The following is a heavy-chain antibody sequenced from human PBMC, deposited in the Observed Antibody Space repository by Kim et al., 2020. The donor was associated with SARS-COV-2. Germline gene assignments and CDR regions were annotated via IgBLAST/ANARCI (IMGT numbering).Heavy chain of an antibody. V-gene: IGHV3-73*01. Sequence: GGSLRLSCAASGFTFSDSAMNWVRQASGKGLEWVGRITSKASGFSTAYAASGKVRFTIARDDSKNTAYLQMNSLKTEDAYEYDCARVPVTSLAFGDA. CDR1: GFTFSDSA. J-gene: IGHJ3*01. D-gene: IGHD3-16*01. CDR3: ARVPVTSLAFGDA. CDR2: ITSKASGFST.